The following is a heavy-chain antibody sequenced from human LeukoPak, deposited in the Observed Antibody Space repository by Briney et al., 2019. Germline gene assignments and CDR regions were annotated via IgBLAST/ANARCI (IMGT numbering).Heavy chain of an antibody. Sequence: PSETLSLTCTVSGGSVSSGSYYWSWIRQPPGKGLEWIGYIFYSGSTNYNPSLKSRVTISIDTSKNQFSLKLSSVTAADTAVYYCARAPWLDYYYYGMDVWGQGTTVTVSS. D-gene: IGHD6-19*01. J-gene: IGHJ6*02. CDR2: IFYSGST. CDR3: ARAPWLDYYYYGMDV. CDR1: GGSVSSGSYY. V-gene: IGHV4-61*01.